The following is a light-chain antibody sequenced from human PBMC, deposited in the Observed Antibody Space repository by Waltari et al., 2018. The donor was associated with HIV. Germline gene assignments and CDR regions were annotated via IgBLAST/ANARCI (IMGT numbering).Light chain of an antibody. CDR2: DAS. J-gene: IGKJ2*01. V-gene: IGKV1-33*01. Sequence: DIQMTQSPSSLSASVGDRVTITCQASHDITNFLNWYQQKPGKAPKLLIYDASNLKTGVPSRFSGSGSGTYFTFIISGLQPEDVATYYCQQYGNVQYSFGQGTKLDLK. CDR3: QQYGNVQYS. CDR1: HDITNF.